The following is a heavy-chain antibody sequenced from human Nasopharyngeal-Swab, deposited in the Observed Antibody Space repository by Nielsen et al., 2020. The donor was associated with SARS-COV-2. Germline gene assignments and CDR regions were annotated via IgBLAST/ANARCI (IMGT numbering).Heavy chain of an antibody. CDR3: ARSQYCSGGSCYSGNWFDP. V-gene: IGHV1-18*01. J-gene: IGHJ5*02. D-gene: IGHD2-15*01. CDR2: INAGNGNT. Sequence: WVRQAPGQRLEWMGWINAGNGNTKYSQKFQGRVTMTTDTSTSTAYTELRSLRSDDTAVYYCARSQYCSGGSCYSGNWFDPWGQGTLVTVSS.